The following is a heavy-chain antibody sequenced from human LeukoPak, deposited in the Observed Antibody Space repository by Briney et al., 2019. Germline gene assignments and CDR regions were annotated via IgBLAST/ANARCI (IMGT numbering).Heavy chain of an antibody. V-gene: IGHV3-23*01. CDR1: GFTFRSYA. Sequence: GGSLRLSCAASGFTFRSYAMSWVRGAAGQGLGWGTAISGSGGSTSYADSVKGRFTISRDNSKNTLYLQMNSLRAEDTAVYYCAKADSASITIFGVVISYWGQGTLVTVSS. CDR2: ISGSGGST. CDR3: AKADSASITIFGVVISY. J-gene: IGHJ4*02. D-gene: IGHD3-3*01.